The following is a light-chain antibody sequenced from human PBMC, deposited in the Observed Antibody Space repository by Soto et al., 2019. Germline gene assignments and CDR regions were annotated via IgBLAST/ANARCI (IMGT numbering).Light chain of an antibody. V-gene: IGLV2-14*03. Sequence: QSVLTQPASVSGSPGQWITISCTGTSSDVGGYNYFSWYQQHPAKAPKLMIYDVDVRPSGVSNRFSGSKSGNTASLTISGLQTQDEADYYCTSYTIINTVVFGGGTKVTVL. CDR2: DVD. CDR1: SSDVGGYNY. CDR3: TSYTIINTVV. J-gene: IGLJ2*01.